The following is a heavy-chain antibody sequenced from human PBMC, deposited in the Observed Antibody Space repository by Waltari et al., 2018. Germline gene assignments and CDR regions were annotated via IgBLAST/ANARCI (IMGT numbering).Heavy chain of an antibody. Sequence: QLQLQESGPGLVKPSETLSLTCTVSGGSISSSSYYWGWIRQPPGKGLAWFGSIYYSGSTPYNPSLKRRVTISGDTSKNQFSLKLSSVTAADTAVYYCARHYVARDIVVVVAASFDPWGQGTLVTVSS. CDR3: ARHYVARDIVVVVAASFDP. CDR2: IYYSGST. D-gene: IGHD2-15*01. J-gene: IGHJ5*02. CDR1: GGSISSSSYY. V-gene: IGHV4-39*01.